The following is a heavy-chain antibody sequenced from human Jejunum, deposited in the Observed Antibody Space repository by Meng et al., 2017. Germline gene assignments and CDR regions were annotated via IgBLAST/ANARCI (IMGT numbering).Heavy chain of an antibody. J-gene: IGHJ1*01. V-gene: IGHV3-15*01. D-gene: IGHD3-10*01. CDR1: GLTFNNAW. CDR3: TTVGEAQY. Sequence: EAQLVVSGGGLVMPGGSLRLSCAASGLTFNNAWMGWVRQAPGKGLEWVGRIKSKTDGETTDYAAPVKGRFTISRDDSQNTLYLQINTLKTEDTAVYYCTTVGEAQYWGQGTLVTVSS. CDR2: IKSKTDGETT.